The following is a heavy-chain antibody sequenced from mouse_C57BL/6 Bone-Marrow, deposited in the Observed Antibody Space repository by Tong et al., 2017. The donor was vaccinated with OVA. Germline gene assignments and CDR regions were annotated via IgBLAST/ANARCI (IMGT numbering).Heavy chain of an antibody. D-gene: IGHD1-1*01. CDR2: INPSTGYT. V-gene: IGHV1-4*01. CDR1: GYTFTSYW. J-gene: IGHJ4*01. CDR3: ARSSRYAMDY. Sequence: VQLQESGTVLARPGASVKMSCKASGYTFTSYWMHWVKQRPGQGLEWIGYINPSTGYTEYNQKFKDKATLTADKSASTAYVDLSSLTSEDSAVYYCARSSRYAMDYWGQGTSVTVSS.